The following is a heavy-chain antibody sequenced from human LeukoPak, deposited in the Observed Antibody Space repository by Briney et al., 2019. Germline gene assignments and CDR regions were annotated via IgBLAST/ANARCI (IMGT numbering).Heavy chain of an antibody. CDR3: AREATHYYDSRGDAFDI. D-gene: IGHD3-22*01. Sequence: PGGSLRLSCAASGFTFSTYAMHWVRQAPGKGLEWVAVISFDGSNKYYADSVKGRFTISRDNSKNTLYLQMNSLRAEDTAVYYCAREATHYYDSRGDAFDIWGQGTMVTVSS. CDR1: GFTFSTYA. J-gene: IGHJ3*02. CDR2: ISFDGSNK. V-gene: IGHV3-30*04.